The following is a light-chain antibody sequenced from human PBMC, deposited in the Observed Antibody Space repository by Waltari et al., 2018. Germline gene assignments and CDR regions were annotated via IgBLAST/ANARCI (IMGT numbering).Light chain of an antibody. CDR3: QQYNNWPLT. Sequence: EIVLTQSPATLSVSPGESATLSCRASQSVSSNLAWYQQKPGQAPRLLIYGASTRATGIPARFRGSGSGTEFTLTISSLQSEDFAVYYCQQYNNWPLTFGGGTKVEIK. CDR1: QSVSSN. J-gene: IGKJ4*01. V-gene: IGKV3-15*01. CDR2: GAS.